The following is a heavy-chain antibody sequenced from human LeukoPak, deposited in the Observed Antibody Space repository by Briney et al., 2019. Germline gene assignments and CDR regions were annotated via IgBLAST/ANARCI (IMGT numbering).Heavy chain of an antibody. V-gene: IGHV4-4*02. CDR3: ARKGSSTWYTYWFDP. J-gene: IGHJ5*02. D-gene: IGHD6-13*01. Sequence: SGTLSLTCDVSGDSISSSYRWTWVRQPPGKGLEWIGEIYQSGSTNYDSSLKSRVTISLDKSKNQFSLKVSSLTAADTAVYYCARKGSSTWYTYWFDPWGQGTLVTVSS. CDR2: IYQSGST. CDR1: GDSISSSYR.